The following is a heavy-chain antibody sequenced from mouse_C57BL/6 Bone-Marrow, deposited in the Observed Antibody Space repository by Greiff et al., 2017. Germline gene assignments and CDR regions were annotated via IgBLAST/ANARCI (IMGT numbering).Heavy chain of an antibody. V-gene: IGHV1-63*01. CDR2: IYPGGGYT. D-gene: IGHD1-1*01. CDR1: GYTFTNYW. J-gene: IGHJ1*03. Sequence: QVQLQQSGAELVRPGTSVKMSCKASGYTFTNYWIGWAKQRPGHGLEWIGDIYPGGGYTNYNEKFKGKATLTADKSSSTAYMQFSSLTSEDSAIYYCAGGNYYGSSYKYFDVWGTGTTVTVSA. CDR3: AGGNYYGSSYKYFDV.